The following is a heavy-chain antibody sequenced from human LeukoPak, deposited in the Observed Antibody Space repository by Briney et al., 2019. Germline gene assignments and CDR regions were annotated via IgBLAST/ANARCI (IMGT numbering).Heavy chain of an antibody. J-gene: IGHJ5*02. CDR3: ARGYDTTWYGWFDP. CDR1: GYIFTGFY. D-gene: IGHD2-15*01. CDR2: INPSSGGT. Sequence: GASVKVSCKASGYIFTGFYIHWLRQAPGQGLAWMGWINPSSGGTKYARKFQGRVTMNRDTSISTVYMELSRLRSDDTAVYYCARGYDTTWYGWFDPWGQGTLVIVSS. V-gene: IGHV1-2*02.